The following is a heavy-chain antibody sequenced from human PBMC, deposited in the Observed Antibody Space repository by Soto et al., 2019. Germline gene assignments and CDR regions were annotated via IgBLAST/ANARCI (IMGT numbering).Heavy chain of an antibody. D-gene: IGHD1-26*01. CDR3: AKSIRGAYYYYYGMDV. CDR2: ISGSGGST. J-gene: IGHJ6*02. Sequence: VQLQESGPGLVKPSGTLSLTCAVSGGSISSSNWWSWVRQAPGKGLEWVSAISGSGGSTYYADSVKGRFTISRDNSKNTLYLQMNSLRAEDTAVYYCAKSIRGAYYYYYGMDVWGQGTTVTVSS. CDR1: GGSISSSN. V-gene: IGHV3-23*01.